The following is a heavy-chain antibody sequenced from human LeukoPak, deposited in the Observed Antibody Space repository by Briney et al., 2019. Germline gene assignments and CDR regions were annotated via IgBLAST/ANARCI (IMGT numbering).Heavy chain of an antibody. D-gene: IGHD2-2*01. J-gene: IGHJ4*02. CDR1: GYSISSGYY. V-gene: IGHV4-38-2*02. CDR2: IYHSGST. Sequence: SETLSLTCTVSGYSISSGYYWGWIRQPPGKGLEWIGSIYHSGSTYYNPSLKSRVTISVGTSKNQFSLKLRSVTAADTAVYYCARGGTSSGTIDYWGQGTLVTVSS. CDR3: ARGGTSSGTIDY.